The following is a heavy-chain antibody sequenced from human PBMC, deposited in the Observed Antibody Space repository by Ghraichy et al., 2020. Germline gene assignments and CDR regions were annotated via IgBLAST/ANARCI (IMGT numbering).Heavy chain of an antibody. D-gene: IGHD2-21*01. CDR2: ISSHGATT. Sequence: LSLTCAASGFTFSHFAMHWVRQAPGRGLEFVSSISSHGATTYYADSVKGRFTISRDNSKNTLSLQMGSVRAEDMAVYYFARDGCGYGCSVYYYYYMDVWGKGIMVNVS. V-gene: IGHV3-64*02. J-gene: IGHJ6*03. CDR3: ARDGCGYGCSVYYYYYMDV. CDR1: GFTFSHFA.